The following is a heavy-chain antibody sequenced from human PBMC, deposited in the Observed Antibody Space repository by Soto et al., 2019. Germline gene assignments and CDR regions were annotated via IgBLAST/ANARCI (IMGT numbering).Heavy chain of an antibody. CDR3: AKDRWNYDYFDF. J-gene: IGHJ4*02. V-gene: IGHV3-23*01. CDR2: ISGSGEST. D-gene: IGHD1-7*01. Sequence: GGSLRRSCSASGFTFSSCTMNCVRHAPGKGLEWVSTISGSGESTYYADSVKGRFTISRDNSKSTLYLQMNGLRAEDTAVYYCAKDRWNYDYFDFWGQGTLVTASS. CDR1: GFTFSSCT.